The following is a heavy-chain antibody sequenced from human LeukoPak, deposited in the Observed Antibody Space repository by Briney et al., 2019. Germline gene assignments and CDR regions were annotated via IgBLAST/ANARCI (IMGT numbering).Heavy chain of an antibody. D-gene: IGHD6-13*01. V-gene: IGHV4-34*01. CDR1: GGSFSGYY. Sequence: SETLSLTCAVYGGSFSGYYWSWIRQPPGKGLEWIGEINHSGSTNYNPSLKSRVTISVDTSKNQFSLKLSSVTAADTAVYYCARVWQQLVGCYYYYYMDVWGKGTTVTVSS. CDR2: INHSGST. CDR3: ARVWQQLVGCYYYYYMDV. J-gene: IGHJ6*03.